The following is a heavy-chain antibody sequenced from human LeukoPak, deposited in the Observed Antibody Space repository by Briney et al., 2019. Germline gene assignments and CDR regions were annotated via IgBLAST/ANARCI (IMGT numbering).Heavy chain of an antibody. CDR1: GYTFSSYY. CDR3: ARGDNWGSEAH. Sequence: ASVKVSCKASGYTFSSYYMHWVRQAPGQGLEWMGIINPSGGSTSYAQKFQGRVTMTRDTSISTAYMELGRLRSDDTAVYYCARGDNWGSEAHWGQGTLVTVSS. D-gene: IGHD7-27*01. J-gene: IGHJ4*02. CDR2: INPSGGST. V-gene: IGHV1-46*01.